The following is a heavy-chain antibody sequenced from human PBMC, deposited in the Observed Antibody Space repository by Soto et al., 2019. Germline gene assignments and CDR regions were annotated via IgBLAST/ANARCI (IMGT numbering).Heavy chain of an antibody. V-gene: IGHV1-69*01. CDR1: GGTFSSYA. J-gene: IGHJ4*02. D-gene: IGHD3-9*01. CDR2: IIPIFGTA. Sequence: QVQLVQSGAEVKKPGSSVKVSCKASGGTFSSYAISWVRQAPGQGLEWMVGIIPIFGTANYAQKFQGRVTITADESTSTAYMELSSLRSEDTAVYYCASNYDILTGLGGYFDYWGQGTLVTVSS. CDR3: ASNYDILTGLGGYFDY.